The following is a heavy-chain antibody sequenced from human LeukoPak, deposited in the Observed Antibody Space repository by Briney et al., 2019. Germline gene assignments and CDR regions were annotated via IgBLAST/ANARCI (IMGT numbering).Heavy chain of an antibody. V-gene: IGHV3-30*02. CDR3: AKWGVSGALDY. CDR1: GFTFSNYG. D-gene: IGHD6-19*01. J-gene: IGHJ4*02. CDR2: IRSDGSNK. Sequence: PGGSLRLSCAASGFTFSNYGIHWVRQAPGKGLEWVTFIRSDGSNKYHADSVKGRFTISRDNSKNTLYLQMNSLRAEDTAVYYCAKWGVSGALDYWGQGTLVTVSS.